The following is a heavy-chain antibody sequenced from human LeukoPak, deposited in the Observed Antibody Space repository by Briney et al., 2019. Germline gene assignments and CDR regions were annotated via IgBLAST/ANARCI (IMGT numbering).Heavy chain of an antibody. CDR3: AKAWSSYYDFWSGYYS. CDR2: IYYSGST. J-gene: IGHJ5*02. D-gene: IGHD3-3*01. Sequence: SQTLSLTCTVYGGFLSSSSYYWGWIRQPPGKGLEWIGSIYYSGSTYYNPSLKSRVTISVDTSKNQFSLKLSSVTAADTAVYYCAKAWSSYYDFWSGYYSWGQGTLVTVSS. V-gene: IGHV4-39*01. CDR1: GGFLSSSSYY.